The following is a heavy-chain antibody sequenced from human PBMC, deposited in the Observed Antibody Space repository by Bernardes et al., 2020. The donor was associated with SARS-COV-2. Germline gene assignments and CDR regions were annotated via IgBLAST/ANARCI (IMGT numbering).Heavy chain of an antibody. Sequence: GGSLRLSCAASGFTFSNYGMHWVRQAPGTGLVWVSGISGDGSTTRYADSVKGRFTISRDNSKNTLYLQLNSLRAEDTAVYYCARGHGSGWREDYWGQGTLVTVSS. CDR2: ISGDGSTT. J-gene: IGHJ4*02. D-gene: IGHD6-19*01. V-gene: IGHV3-74*01. CDR1: GFTFSNYG. CDR3: ARGHGSGWREDY.